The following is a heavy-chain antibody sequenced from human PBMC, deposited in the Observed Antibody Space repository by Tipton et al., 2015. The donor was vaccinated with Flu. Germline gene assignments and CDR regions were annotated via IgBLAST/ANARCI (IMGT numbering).Heavy chain of an antibody. Sequence: LRLSCVASGFTFSSYWMNWVRQAPGRGLEWVGSIYYTGYPYYNSSLKSRLAMSIDTSKKQFSLRLSSVTAADTAVYYCAKVLFGWVESWAQGTLVTVSS. CDR1: GFTFSSYW. CDR2: IYYTGYP. J-gene: IGHJ5*01. V-gene: IGHV4/OR15-8*02. D-gene: IGHD3-16*01. CDR3: AKVLFGWVES.